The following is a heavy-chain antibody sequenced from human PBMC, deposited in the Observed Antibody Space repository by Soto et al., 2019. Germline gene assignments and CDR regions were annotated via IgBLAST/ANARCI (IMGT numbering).Heavy chain of an antibody. CDR3: ARPSWDTAMDKLYYYYYGMDV. V-gene: IGHV4-39*01. Sequence: SETLSLTCTVSGGSISSSSYYWGWIRQPPGKGLEWIGSIYYSGSTYYNPSLKSRVTISVDTSKNQFSLKLSSVTAADTAAYYCARPSWDTAMDKLYYYYYGMDVWGQGTTVTVFS. CDR2: IYYSGST. D-gene: IGHD5-18*01. CDR1: GGSISSSSYY. J-gene: IGHJ6*02.